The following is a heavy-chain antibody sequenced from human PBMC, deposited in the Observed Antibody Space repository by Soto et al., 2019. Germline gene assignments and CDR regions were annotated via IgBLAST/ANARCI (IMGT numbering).Heavy chain of an antibody. V-gene: IGHV4-59*01. J-gene: IGHJ5*02. CDR2: IYYSGCT. CDR3: ARVLPNIAGYCSGGSCWFDP. D-gene: IGHD2-15*01. CDR1: GGSISSYY. Sequence: QVQLQESGPGLVKPSETLSLTCTVSGGSISSYYWSWIRQPPGKGLEWIGYIYYSGCTNYNPSLKSGVTIAVDTSNNQFSLKLSSVTAADSAVYYCARVLPNIAGYCSGGSCWFDPWGQGTLLTVSS.